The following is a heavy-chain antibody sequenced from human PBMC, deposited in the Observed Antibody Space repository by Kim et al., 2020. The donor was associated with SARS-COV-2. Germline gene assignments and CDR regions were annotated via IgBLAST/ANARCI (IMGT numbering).Heavy chain of an antibody. V-gene: IGHV3-30*04. Sequence: GGSLRLSCAASGFTFSSYAMHWVRQAPGKGLEWVAVISYDGSNKYYVDSVKGRFTISRDNSKNTLYLQMNSLRAEDTAVYYCAREGIVGATTFPFDYWGQGTLVTVSS. CDR1: GFTFSSYA. CDR2: ISYDGSNK. J-gene: IGHJ4*02. D-gene: IGHD1-26*01. CDR3: AREGIVGATTFPFDY.